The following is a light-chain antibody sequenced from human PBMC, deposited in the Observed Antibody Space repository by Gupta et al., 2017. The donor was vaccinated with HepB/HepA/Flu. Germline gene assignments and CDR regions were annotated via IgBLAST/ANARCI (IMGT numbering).Light chain of an antibody. Sequence: QSALTQPASVSGSPGQSITISCTGTSSDVGSYNLVSWYQQHPGKAPKLMIYEVSKRPSGVSNRFSGSKSGNTESLTISGLQAEDEADDDCCSYAGSSTYAFGTGTKVTVL. CDR1: SSDVGSYNL. CDR3: CSYAGSSTYA. J-gene: IGLJ1*01. CDR2: EVS. V-gene: IGLV2-23*02.